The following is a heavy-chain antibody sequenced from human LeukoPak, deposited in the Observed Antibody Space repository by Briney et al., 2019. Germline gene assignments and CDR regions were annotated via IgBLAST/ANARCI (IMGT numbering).Heavy chain of an antibody. CDR2: ISSSGSTI. Sequence: PGGSLRLSCAVSGFTFSSYEMNWVRQAPGKGLEWVSYISSSGSTIYYADSVKGRFTISRDNAKNSLYLQMNSLRVEDTAVYYCAILRGGTVASFEYWGQGTLVTVSS. J-gene: IGHJ4*02. CDR1: GFTFSSYE. CDR3: AILRGGTVASFEY. D-gene: IGHD3-16*01. V-gene: IGHV3-48*03.